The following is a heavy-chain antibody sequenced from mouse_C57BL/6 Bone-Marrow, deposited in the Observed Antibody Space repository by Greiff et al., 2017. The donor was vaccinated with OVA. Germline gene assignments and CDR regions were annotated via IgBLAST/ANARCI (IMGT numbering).Heavy chain of an antibody. J-gene: IGHJ1*03. Sequence: EVKLQESGGGLVQPGESLKLSCESNEYEFPSHDMSWVRKTPEKRLELVAAINSDGGSTYYPDTMERRFIISRDNTKKTLYLQMSSLRSEDTALYYWARQVIYYYGSSPLWWYFDVWGTGTTVTVSS. V-gene: IGHV5-2*01. CDR1: EYEFPSHD. D-gene: IGHD1-1*01. CDR3: ARQVIYYYGSSPLWWYFDV. CDR2: INSDGGST.